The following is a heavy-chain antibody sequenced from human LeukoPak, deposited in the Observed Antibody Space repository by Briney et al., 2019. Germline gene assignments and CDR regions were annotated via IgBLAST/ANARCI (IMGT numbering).Heavy chain of an antibody. D-gene: IGHD2-21*01. Sequence: ASVRVSCTASVYTFTVYYMNWVGQAPGQGREWMGWINPNSGGTNYAQKFQGRVTMTRDTSISTAYMELSRLRSDDTAVYYCARLRLIRDPFGYWGQGTLVTVSS. CDR2: INPNSGGT. V-gene: IGHV1-2*02. CDR3: ARLRLIRDPFGY. CDR1: VYTFTVYY. J-gene: IGHJ4*02.